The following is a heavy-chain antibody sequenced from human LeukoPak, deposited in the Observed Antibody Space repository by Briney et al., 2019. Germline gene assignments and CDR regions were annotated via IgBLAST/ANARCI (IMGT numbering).Heavy chain of an antibody. CDR1: GGSISSSNW. V-gene: IGHV4-4*02. J-gene: IGHJ4*02. CDR3: ARGSHGITMVRGVIIN. CDR2: IYHSGST. D-gene: IGHD3-10*01. Sequence: SETLSLTRAVSGGSISSSNWWSWVRQPPGKGLEWIGEIYHSGSTNYNPSLKSRVTISVDKSKNQFSLKLSSVTAADTAVYYCARGSHGITMVRGVIINWGQGTLVTVSS.